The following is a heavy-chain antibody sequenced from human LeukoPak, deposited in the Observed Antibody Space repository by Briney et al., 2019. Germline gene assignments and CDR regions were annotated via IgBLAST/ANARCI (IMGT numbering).Heavy chain of an antibody. CDR1: GFTFSSYG. Sequence: GGSLRLSCAASGFTFSSYGMHWVRQAPGKGLEWVAFIRYDGSNKYYADSVKGRFTISRDNSKNTLYLQMNSLRAEDTAVYYCAKDSGVVITTGDWYFDLWGRGTPVTVSS. V-gene: IGHV3-30*02. D-gene: IGHD3-22*01. CDR2: IRYDGSNK. J-gene: IGHJ2*01. CDR3: AKDSGVVITTGDWYFDL.